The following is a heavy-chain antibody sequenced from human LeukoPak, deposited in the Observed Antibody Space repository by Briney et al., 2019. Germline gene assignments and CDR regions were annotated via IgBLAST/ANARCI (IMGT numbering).Heavy chain of an antibody. J-gene: IGHJ4*02. CDR2: ISGSGGAT. V-gene: IGHV3-23*01. D-gene: IGHD1-26*01. Sequence: GGSLRLSCAASGFTFSTYGMSWVRQAPGKGLEWVSAISGSGGATYYADSVKGRFTISRDNAKNSLYLQMNSLRAEDTAVCYCARASGSYSPYWGQGTLVTVSS. CDR3: ARASGSYSPY. CDR1: GFTFSTYG.